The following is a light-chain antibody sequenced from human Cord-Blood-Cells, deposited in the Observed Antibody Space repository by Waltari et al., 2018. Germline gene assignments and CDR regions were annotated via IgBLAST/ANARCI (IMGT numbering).Light chain of an antibody. J-gene: IGKJ2*03. CDR1: QSVSSN. CDR2: GAS. V-gene: IGKV3-15*01. CDR3: QQYNNWYS. Sequence: EIVMTQSPVTLSVSPGERATLSCRASQSVSSNLAWYQQKPGQAPRLLIYGASTRATGIPARFSGSGSGTEFTLTISSLQYEDFAVYYCQQYNNWYSFGQGTKLEIK.